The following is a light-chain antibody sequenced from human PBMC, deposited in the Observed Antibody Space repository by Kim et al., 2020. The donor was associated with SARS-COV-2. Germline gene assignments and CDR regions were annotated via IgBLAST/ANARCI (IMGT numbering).Light chain of an antibody. CDR3: AAWDDSLSGPV. V-gene: IGLV1-47*01. CDR2: RNN. J-gene: IGLJ3*02. Sequence: QSVLTQPPSASGTPGQRVTISCSGSSSNIGSNYVYWYQQLSGTAPKLLIYRNNQRPSGVPDRFSGSKSGTSAPLAISGLRSEDEADYYCAAWDDSLSGPVFGGGTQLTVL. CDR1: SSNIGSNY.